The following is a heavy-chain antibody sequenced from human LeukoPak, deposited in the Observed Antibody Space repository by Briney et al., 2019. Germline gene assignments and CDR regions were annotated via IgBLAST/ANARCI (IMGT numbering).Heavy chain of an antibody. V-gene: IGHV3-7*01. D-gene: IGHD2/OR15-2a*01. CDR1: GFTFNYAW. CDR3: AGSLGYYDY. Sequence: GGSLRLSCAASGFTFNYAWMSWVRQAPGKGLEWVASIKQDGSEKNYVDSVKGRFTISRDNAKNSLYLQMNSLRAEDTAVYYCAGSLGYYDYWGQGTLVTVSS. CDR2: IKQDGSEK. J-gene: IGHJ4*02.